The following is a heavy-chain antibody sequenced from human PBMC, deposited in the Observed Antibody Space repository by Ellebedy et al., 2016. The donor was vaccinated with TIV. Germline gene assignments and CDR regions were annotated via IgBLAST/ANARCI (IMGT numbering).Heavy chain of an antibody. CDR1: GFTVDDYA. J-gene: IGHJ2*01. Sequence: GGSLRLSCAASGFTVDDYAMHWVRQAPGKGLEWVSAISGTGGGTYYADSVKGRFTISRDSAKNTLYLRIDSLRTEDTAVYYCARASFYDVDLSGWYFDLWGRGTLVTVSS. V-gene: IGHV3-23*01. CDR3: ARASFYDVDLSGWYFDL. D-gene: IGHD3-10*02. CDR2: ISGTGGGT.